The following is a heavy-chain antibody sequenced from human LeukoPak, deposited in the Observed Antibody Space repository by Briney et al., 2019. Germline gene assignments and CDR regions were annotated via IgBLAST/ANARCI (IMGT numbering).Heavy chain of an antibody. J-gene: IGHJ4*02. CDR3: ASTIFGVVMGLDY. V-gene: IGHV1-69*01. D-gene: IGHD3-3*01. Sequence: SVKVSCKASGGTFSRYAISWVRQAPGQGLEWMGGIIPILGTANYAQKFHGRVTITADESTSTAYMELSSLRSEDTAVYYCASTIFGVVMGLDYWGQGTLVTVSS. CDR1: GGTFSRYA. CDR2: IIPILGTA.